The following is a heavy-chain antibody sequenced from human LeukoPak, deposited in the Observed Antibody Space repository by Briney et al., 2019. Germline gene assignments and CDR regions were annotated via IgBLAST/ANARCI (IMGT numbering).Heavy chain of an antibody. D-gene: IGHD5-24*01. CDR1: GFSFSSYE. Sequence: GGSLRLSCAASGFSFSSYEMNWVRQTPGKGLEWVSSISSSSSYIYYADSVKGRFTISRDNAENSLYLQMNSLRAEDTAVYYCARDLEMATFYWGQGTLVTVSS. J-gene: IGHJ4*02. CDR3: ARDLEMATFY. CDR2: ISSSSSYI. V-gene: IGHV3-21*01.